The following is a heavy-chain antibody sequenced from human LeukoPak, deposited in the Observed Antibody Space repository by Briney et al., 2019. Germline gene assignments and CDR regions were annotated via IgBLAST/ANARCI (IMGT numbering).Heavy chain of an antibody. D-gene: IGHD5-18*01. V-gene: IGHV3-21*01. CDR3: AREREYNYGHMLGY. J-gene: IGHJ4*02. CDR1: GFTLSSYS. CDR2: ISSSSIYI. Sequence: TTGGSLRLSCAASGFTLSSYSMNWVRQAPGKGLEWVSSISSSSIYIYYADSVKGRFTISRDNAKNSLYLQMNSLRAEDTAVYYCAREREYNYGHMLGYWGQGTLVTVSS.